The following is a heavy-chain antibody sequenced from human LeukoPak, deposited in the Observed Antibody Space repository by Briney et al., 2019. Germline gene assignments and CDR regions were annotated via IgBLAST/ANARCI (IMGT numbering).Heavy chain of an antibody. CDR1: GFTFTNYN. CDR2: IRGGGGTI. J-gene: IGHJ5*02. V-gene: IGHV3-48*01. CDR3: ARLYGDWFDP. D-gene: IGHD4-17*01. Sequence: GGSLRLSCAASGFTFTNYNMNWVRQAPGKGLEWISYIRGGGGTIYYADSVRGRFTVSRDNAKDSLWLQMDSLRVEDTAVYFCARLYGDWFDPWGPGTLVTVSS.